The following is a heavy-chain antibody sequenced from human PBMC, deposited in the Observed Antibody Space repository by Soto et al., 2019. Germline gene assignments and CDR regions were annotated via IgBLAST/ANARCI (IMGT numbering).Heavy chain of an antibody. Sequence: EVQLLESGGDLVQPGGSLRLSCAASGFSFGGYGMSWVRQAPGKGLEWVSALSGSGSTTYYADSVRGRFIISRDNSRDTLFLQMNSLRADDTAVYFCAKASKGYTGYDLDYWGQGTVVTVSP. D-gene: IGHD5-12*01. CDR2: LSGSGSTT. CDR3: AKASKGYTGYDLDY. J-gene: IGHJ4*02. CDR1: GFSFGGYG. V-gene: IGHV3-23*01.